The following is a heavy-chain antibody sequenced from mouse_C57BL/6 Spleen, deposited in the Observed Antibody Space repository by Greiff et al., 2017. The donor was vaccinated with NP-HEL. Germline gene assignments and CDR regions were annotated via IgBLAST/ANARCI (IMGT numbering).Heavy chain of an antibody. CDR2: IYPGDGDT. J-gene: IGHJ4*01. V-gene: IGHV1-82*01. CDR3: ARQAPTVVADYYAMDY. CDR1: GYAFSSSW. D-gene: IGHD1-1*01. Sequence: QVQLQQSGPELVKPGASVKISCKASGYAFSSSWMNWVKQRPGKGLEWIGRIYPGDGDTNYNGKFKGKATLTADKSSSTAYMQLSSLTSEDSAVYFCARQAPTVVADYYAMDYWGQGTSVTVSS.